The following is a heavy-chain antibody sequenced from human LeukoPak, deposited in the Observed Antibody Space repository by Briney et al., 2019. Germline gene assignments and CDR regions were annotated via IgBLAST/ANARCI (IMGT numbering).Heavy chain of an antibody. CDR2: ISVSGGST. V-gene: IGHV3-23*01. J-gene: IGHJ4*02. CDR3: AKKQEGSWTLDY. D-gene: IGHD6-13*01. CDR1: GFTFSSHA. Sequence: HPGGSLRLSCAASGFTFSSHAMSWVRQAPGKGLEWVSRISVSGGSTFYADSVKGRFTMSRDNSKNMVYLQMNSLSPEDTAVYYCAKKQEGSWTLDYWGQGTLITVSS.